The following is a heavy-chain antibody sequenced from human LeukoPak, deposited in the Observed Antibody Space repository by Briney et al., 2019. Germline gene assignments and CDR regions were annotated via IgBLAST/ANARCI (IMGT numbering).Heavy chain of an antibody. Sequence: GGSLRLSCAASGFTFSGYSMHWARQGSGKGLVWVSGIYGDGSVAAYADSVKGRFTISRDNAKNTVYLEMNSLRAEDTAVFYCGRGHYGPDYWGQGTPVTVSS. V-gene: IGHV3-74*01. J-gene: IGHJ4*02. CDR2: IYGDGSVA. CDR1: GFTFSGYS. CDR3: GRGHYGPDY. D-gene: IGHD3-22*01.